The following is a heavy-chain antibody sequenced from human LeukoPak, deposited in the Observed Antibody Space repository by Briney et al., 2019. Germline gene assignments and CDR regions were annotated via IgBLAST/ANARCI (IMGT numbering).Heavy chain of an antibody. V-gene: IGHV3-7*01. CDR1: GFTFSSYW. CDR2: IKQDGSEK. J-gene: IGHJ3*02. CDR3: ASGGHAFDI. Sequence: QTGGSLRLSCGASGFTFSSYWMSWVRRAPGKGLEWVANIKQDGSEKYHVDSVKGRFTISRDNAKNSLYLQMNSLRAEDTAVYYCASGGHAFDIWGQGTMVTVSS. D-gene: IGHD3-16*01.